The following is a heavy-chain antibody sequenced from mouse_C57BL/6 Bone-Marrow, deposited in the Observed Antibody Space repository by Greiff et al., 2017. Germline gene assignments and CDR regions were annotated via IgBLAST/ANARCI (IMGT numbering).Heavy chain of an antibody. CDR3: TGYAY. CDR1: GFTFSNYW. Sequence: EVMLVESGGGLVQPGGSMKLSCVASGFTFSNYWMNWVRQSPDKGLEWVAQIRLKSDNYATHYAESVKGRFTISRDDSKSSVYLQMNNLRAEDTGIYYCTGYAYWGQGTLVTVSA. CDR2: IRLKSDNYAT. J-gene: IGHJ3*01. V-gene: IGHV6-3*01.